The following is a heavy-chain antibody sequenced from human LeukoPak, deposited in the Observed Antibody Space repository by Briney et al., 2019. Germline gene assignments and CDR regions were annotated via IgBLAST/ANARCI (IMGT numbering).Heavy chain of an antibody. CDR2: IKQDGSEK. CDR3: ARDSRIEYNWFDP. V-gene: IGHV3-7*01. CDR1: GFTFSSYW. J-gene: IGHJ5*02. D-gene: IGHD3-16*02. Sequence: GGSLRLSCAASGFTFSSYWMSWVRQAPGKGLEWVANIKQDGSEKYYVDSVKGRFTISRDNAKNSLYLQMNSLRAEDTAVYYCARDSRIEYNWFDPWGRGTLVTVSS.